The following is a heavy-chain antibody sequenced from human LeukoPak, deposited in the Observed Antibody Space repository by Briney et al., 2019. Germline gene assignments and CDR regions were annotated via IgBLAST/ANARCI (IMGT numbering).Heavy chain of an antibody. CDR3: ARGPGIYST. CDR2: INHSGST. D-gene: IGHD5-12*01. CDR1: GGSFSGYY. V-gene: IGHV4-34*01. Sequence: RSETLSLTCAVYGGSFSGYYWSWIRQPPGKGLEWIGEINHSGSTNYNPSLKGRVTISVDTSKNQFSLKLSSVTAADTAVYYCARGPGIYSTWGQGTLVTVSS. J-gene: IGHJ5*02.